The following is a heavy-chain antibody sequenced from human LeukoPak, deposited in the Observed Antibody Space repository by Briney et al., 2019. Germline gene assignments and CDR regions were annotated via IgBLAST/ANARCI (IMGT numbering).Heavy chain of an antibody. CDR3: AREDPQTTVPEGMDV. V-gene: IGHV4-59*01. CDR1: GGSISYYY. CDR2: IYYSGTT. D-gene: IGHD4-17*01. Sequence: KPLETLSLTCTVSGGSISYYYWSWIRQSPGRGLEWIGYIYYSGTTNYNPSLKSRVTISVDTSKNQFSLQLRSVTAADTAVYYCAREDPQTTVPEGMDVWGQGTTVTVSS. J-gene: IGHJ6*02.